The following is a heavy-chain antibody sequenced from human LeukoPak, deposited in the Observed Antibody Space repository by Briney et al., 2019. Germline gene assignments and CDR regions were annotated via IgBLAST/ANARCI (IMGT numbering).Heavy chain of an antibody. J-gene: IGHJ4*02. CDR1: GFTFSTYS. CDR3: ARDPPYYDGSGYYYDY. CDR2: ISGSSIYI. Sequence: GGSLRLSCAASGFTFSTYSMNWVRQAPGKGLEWVSTISGSSIYIYYADSVKGRFTISRDNAKNSLYLQLNSLRAEDTAVYYCARDPPYYDGSGYYYDYWGQGTLVTVSS. V-gene: IGHV3-21*01. D-gene: IGHD3-22*01.